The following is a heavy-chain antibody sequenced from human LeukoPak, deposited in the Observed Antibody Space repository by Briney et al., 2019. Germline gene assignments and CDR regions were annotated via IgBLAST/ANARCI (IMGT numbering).Heavy chain of an antibody. V-gene: IGHV1-69*05. CDR3: ARGGGFMTTVTTFDY. CDR1: GGTFSSYA. CDR2: IIPIFGTA. J-gene: IGHJ4*02. Sequence: SVKVSRKASGGTFSSYAISWVRQAPGQGLEWMGGIIPIFGTANYAQKFQGRVTITTDESTSTAYMELSSLRSEDTAVYYCARGGGFMTTVTTFDYWGQGTLVTVSS. D-gene: IGHD4-11*01.